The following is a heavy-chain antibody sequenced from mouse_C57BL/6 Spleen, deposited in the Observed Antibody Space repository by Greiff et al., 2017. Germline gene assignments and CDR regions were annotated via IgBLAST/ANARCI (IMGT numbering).Heavy chain of an antibody. CDR3: TPIYYGNSREYFDV. D-gene: IGHD2-1*01. Sequence: VQLQQPGAELVKPGASVKLSCKASGYTFTSYWMQWVKQRPGQGLEWIGEIDPSDSYTNYNQKFKGKATLTVDTSASTAYMELSSLTNEDSAVYYCTPIYYGNSREYFDVWGTGTTVTVSS. CDR1: GYTFTSYW. J-gene: IGHJ1*03. CDR2: IDPSDSYT. V-gene: IGHV1-50*01.